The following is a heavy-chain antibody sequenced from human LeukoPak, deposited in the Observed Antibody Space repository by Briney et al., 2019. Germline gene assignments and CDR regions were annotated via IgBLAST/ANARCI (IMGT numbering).Heavy chain of an antibody. CDR2: IKSKTDGGTT. CDR3: TTDRAGDAFDI. CDR1: GFTLSNAW. Sequence: TGGSLRLSCAASGFTLSNAWMSWVRQAQGKGLEWVGRIKSKTDGGTTDYAAPVKGRFTISRDDSKNTLYLQMNSLKTEDTAVYYCTTDRAGDAFDIWGQGTMVTVSS. J-gene: IGHJ3*02. V-gene: IGHV3-15*01.